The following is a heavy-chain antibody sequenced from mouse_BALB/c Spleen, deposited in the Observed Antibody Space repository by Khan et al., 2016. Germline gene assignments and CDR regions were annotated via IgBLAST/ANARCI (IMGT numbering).Heavy chain of an antibody. Sequence: EVQLVESGPGLVKPSQSLSLTCTVTGYSITSDYAWNWIRQFPGNRLEWVGYISYSGSTSYNPSLKSRISITRDTSKNQFFLQLNSVTSEDTATYDCARSDDGDKEAMDCWGQGTSVTVSS. J-gene: IGHJ4*01. CDR1: GYSITSDYA. D-gene: IGHD1-1*01. V-gene: IGHV3-2*02. CDR2: ISYSGST. CDR3: ARSDDGDKEAMDC.